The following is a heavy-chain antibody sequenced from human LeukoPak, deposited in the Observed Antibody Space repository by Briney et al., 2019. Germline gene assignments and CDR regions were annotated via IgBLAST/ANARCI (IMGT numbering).Heavy chain of an antibody. V-gene: IGHV4-59*08. J-gene: IGHJ4*02. CDR2: IYDSGST. D-gene: IGHD3-22*01. CDR3: ARLESGVLGDPYYYDSSGYYYRGYFDY. CDR1: GGSISSNY. Sequence: PETLSLTCTVSGGSISSNYWSWIRQPPGKGLEWIGYIYDSGSTKYKSSLKSRVTISVDTSKNQFSLKLSSVTAADTAVYYCARLESGVLGDPYYYDSSGYYYRGYFDYWGQGTLVTVSS.